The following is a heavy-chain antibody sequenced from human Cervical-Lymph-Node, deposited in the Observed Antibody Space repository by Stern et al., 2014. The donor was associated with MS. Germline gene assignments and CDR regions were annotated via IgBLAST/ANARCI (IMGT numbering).Heavy chain of an antibody. J-gene: IGHJ6*02. D-gene: IGHD2-2*01. CDR1: GYTFSAHY. Sequence: QVQLGQSGAEVKKPGASVKVSCKASGYTFSAHYMHWVRQAPGQGLQWMGVINPNGGSTRYAQKFQGRVTMTRDTSTSTVYVELSSLRSEDTALYYCARGGGYCGTSCDSLGDYYGMDVWGQGTTVTVSS. V-gene: IGHV1-46*01. CDR2: INPNGGST. CDR3: ARGGGYCGTSCDSLGDYYGMDV.